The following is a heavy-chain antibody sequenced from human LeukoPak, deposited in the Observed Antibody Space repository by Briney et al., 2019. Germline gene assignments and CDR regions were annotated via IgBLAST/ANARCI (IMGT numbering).Heavy chain of an antibody. V-gene: IGHV1-18*01. CDR2: ISAYNANT. D-gene: IGHD3-9*01. CDR3: ARDSKYFDLPVYGMDV. Sequence: ASVKVSCKASGYTFTTYGISWVRQAPGQGFEWMGWISAYNANTNYAQNLQGGVTMTIDTSTSTAYMELRSLRSDDTAVYYCARDSKYFDLPVYGMDVWGQGTTVTVSS. CDR1: GYTFTTYG. J-gene: IGHJ6*02.